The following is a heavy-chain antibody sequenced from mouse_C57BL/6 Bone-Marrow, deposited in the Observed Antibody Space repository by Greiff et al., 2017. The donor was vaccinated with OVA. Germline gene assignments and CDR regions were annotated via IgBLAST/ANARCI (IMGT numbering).Heavy chain of an antibody. V-gene: IGHV1-81*01. CDR1: GYTFTSYG. D-gene: IGHD6-2*01. Sequence: VKLQESGAELARPGASVKLSCKASGYTFTSYGISWVKQRTGQGLEWIGEIYPRSGNTYYNEKFKGKATLTADKSSSTAYMELRSLTSEDSAVYFCARYASVDAMDYWGQGTAITVSS. CDR2: IYPRSGNT. CDR3: ARYASVDAMDY. J-gene: IGHJ4*01.